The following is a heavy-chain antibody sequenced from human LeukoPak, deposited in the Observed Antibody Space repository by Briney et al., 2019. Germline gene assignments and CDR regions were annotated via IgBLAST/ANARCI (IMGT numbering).Heavy chain of an antibody. CDR1: GYTFTSYA. Sequence: ASVKVSCKASGYTFTSYAFRWVRQAPGQGLEWMGWINPNSGGTNYAQKFQGRVTMTRDTSISTAYMELSRLRSDDTAVYYCARDIEWFGDWGQGTLVTVSS. V-gene: IGHV1-2*02. CDR2: INPNSGGT. D-gene: IGHD3-10*01. CDR3: ARDIEWFGD. J-gene: IGHJ4*02.